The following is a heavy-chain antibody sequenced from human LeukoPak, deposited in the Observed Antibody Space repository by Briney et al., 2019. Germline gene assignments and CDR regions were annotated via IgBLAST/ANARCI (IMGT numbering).Heavy chain of an antibody. CDR2: ISGSGGST. V-gene: IGHV3-23*01. J-gene: IGHJ4*02. CDR3: AKDSGELLVLYYFDY. D-gene: IGHD1-26*01. Sequence: GGSLRLSCAASGITFSNYGMSWVRQAPGKGLEWVSAISGSGGSTYYADSVRGRFTISRDNSKNTLYLQMNSLRAEDTAVYYCAKDSGELLVLYYFDYWGQGTLVTVSS. CDR1: GITFSNYG.